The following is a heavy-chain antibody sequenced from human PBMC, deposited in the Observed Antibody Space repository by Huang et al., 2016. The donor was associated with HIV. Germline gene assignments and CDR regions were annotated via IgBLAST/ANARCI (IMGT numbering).Heavy chain of an antibody. CDR3: VRGWYIAALPYFDY. D-gene: IGHD6-6*01. Sequence: QVQLVQSGAEVRKPGASVQVSCEASGYSFASYDINGLRQATGQGLEWMGGMNTKSGKTGDAKKFQGRVTMTRNTAISTAYMELRSLRSEDTAKYFCVRGWYIAALPYFDYWGQGTLVTVSS. V-gene: IGHV1-8*01. CDR1: GYSFASYD. CDR2: MNTKSGKT. J-gene: IGHJ4*02.